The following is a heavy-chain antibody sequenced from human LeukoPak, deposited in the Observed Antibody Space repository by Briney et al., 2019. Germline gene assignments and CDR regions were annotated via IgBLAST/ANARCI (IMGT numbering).Heavy chain of an antibody. CDR1: GFTFSSYA. CDR3: ARARFLEWLLYGYGMDV. D-gene: IGHD3-3*01. J-gene: IGHJ6*02. V-gene: IGHV3-30*04. CDR2: ISYDGRNK. Sequence: GGSLRLSCAASGFTFSSYAMHWVRQAPGKGLEWVAVISYDGRNKYYADSVKGRFTISRDNSKNTLYLQMNSLRAEDTAVYYCARARFLEWLLYGYGMDVWGQGTTVTVSS.